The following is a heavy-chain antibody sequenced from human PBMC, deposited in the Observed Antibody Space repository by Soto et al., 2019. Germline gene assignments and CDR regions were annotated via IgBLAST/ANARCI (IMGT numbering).Heavy chain of an antibody. CDR2: ISSGSTNI. CDR3: ARDRNAAGSDY. CDR1: GFIFSDFY. Sequence: ESVGGLVKPGGSLRLSCAASGFIFSDFYMSWIRQAPGKGLEWISYISSGSTNIFYADSVKGRFTVSRDNAKNSVYLQMDSLRAEDTAVYYCARDRNAAGSDYWGQGTLVTVSS. V-gene: IGHV3-11*01. J-gene: IGHJ4*02. D-gene: IGHD1-1*01.